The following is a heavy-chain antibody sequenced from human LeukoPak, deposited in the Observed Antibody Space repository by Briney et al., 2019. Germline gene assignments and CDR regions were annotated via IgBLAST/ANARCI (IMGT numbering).Heavy chain of an antibody. V-gene: IGHV3-11*01. D-gene: IGHD2-15*01. J-gene: IGHJ4*02. CDR2: ISSSGSTI. CDR3: ARDHPTFDY. Sequence: GGSLRLSCAASGFTFSDYYMIWIRQAPGKGLEWVSYISSSGSTIYYADSVKGRFTISRDNAKYSTYLQMDSLRVEDTAIYYCARDHPTFDYWGQGIMVTVSS. CDR1: GFTFSDYY.